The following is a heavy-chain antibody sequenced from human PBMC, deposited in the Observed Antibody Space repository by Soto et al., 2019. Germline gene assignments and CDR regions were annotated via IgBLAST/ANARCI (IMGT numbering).Heavy chain of an antibody. CDR1: GYTFTSYG. CDR2: ISAYNGNT. D-gene: IGHD6-19*01. V-gene: IGHV1-18*01. CDR3: ARAQAVAKNDAFDI. Sequence: GASVKVSCKASGYTFTSYGISWVRQAPGQGLEWMGWISAYNGNTNYAQKLQGRVTMTTDTSTSTAYMELRSLRSDDTAVYYCARAQAVAKNDAFDIWGQGTMVNVSS. J-gene: IGHJ3*02.